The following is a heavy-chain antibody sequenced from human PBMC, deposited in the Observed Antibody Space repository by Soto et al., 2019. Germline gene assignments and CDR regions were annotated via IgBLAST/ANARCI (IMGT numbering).Heavy chain of an antibody. D-gene: IGHD1-26*01. V-gene: IGHV3-33*01. Sequence: GGSLRLSCAASGFTFSTYGMHWVRQAPGKGLEWVALIWYDGSNKYYADSVKGRFTISRDNSKNTLYLQMNSLRGEDTAVYYCLRDSRAKGAGAFDIWGLGTMVTVSS. CDR1: GFTFSTYG. CDR3: LRDSRAKGAGAFDI. CDR2: IWYDGSNK. J-gene: IGHJ3*02.